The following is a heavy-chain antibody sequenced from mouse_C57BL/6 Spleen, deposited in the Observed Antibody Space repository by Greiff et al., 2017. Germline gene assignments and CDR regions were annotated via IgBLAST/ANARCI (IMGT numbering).Heavy chain of an antibody. CDR3: TTYTADYYGSSSFAY. CDR2: IDPENGDT. J-gene: IGHJ3*01. CDR1: GFNIKDDY. V-gene: IGHV14-4*01. D-gene: IGHD1-1*01. Sequence: VQLQQSGAELVRPGASVKLSCTASGFNIKDDYMHWVKQRPEQGLEWIGWIDPENGDTEYASKFKGKATITADTSSNTAYLQLSSLTSEDTAVYYCTTYTADYYGSSSFAYWGQGTLVTVSA.